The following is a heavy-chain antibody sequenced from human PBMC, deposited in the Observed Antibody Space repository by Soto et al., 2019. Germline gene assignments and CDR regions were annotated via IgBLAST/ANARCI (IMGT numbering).Heavy chain of an antibody. CDR3: ASSPGLLAGDY. CDR2: IYHSGST. Sequence: KPSETLSLTCAVSSDSISSSTWWSWVRQPPGRGLEWIGEIYHSGSTNYNPSLKSRVTFSVDKSKHQFSLNLSSVTAADTAVYYCASSPGLLAGDYWGLGTLVTVSS. D-gene: IGHD3-10*01. CDR1: SDSISSSTW. J-gene: IGHJ4*02. V-gene: IGHV4-4*02.